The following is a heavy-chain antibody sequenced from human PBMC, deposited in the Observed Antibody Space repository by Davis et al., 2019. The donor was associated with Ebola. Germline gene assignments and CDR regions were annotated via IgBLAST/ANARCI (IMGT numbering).Heavy chain of an antibody. CDR2: ISWNSGSI. D-gene: IGHD3-3*01. CDR3: ARDAFFTSVFYYGMDV. Sequence: GGSLRLSCAASGFTFDAYAMHWVRQAPGKGLEWVSGISWNSGSIGYADSVKGRFTISRDNAKNSLYLQMNSLRAEDTAVYYCARDAFFTSVFYYGMDVWGQGTTVTVSS. J-gene: IGHJ6*02. V-gene: IGHV3-9*01. CDR1: GFTFDAYA.